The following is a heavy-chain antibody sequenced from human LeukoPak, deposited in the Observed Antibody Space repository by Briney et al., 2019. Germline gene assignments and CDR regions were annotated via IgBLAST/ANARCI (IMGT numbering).Heavy chain of an antibody. V-gene: IGHV4-59*12. J-gene: IGHJ6*03. D-gene: IGHD3-16*01. CDR2: IYHSGST. CDR1: GGSISSYY. Sequence: PSETLSLTCTVSGGSISSYYWSWIRQPPGKGLEWIGYIYHSGSTYYNPSLKSRVTISVDRSKNQFSLKLSSVTAADTAVYYCARWGIGSPHMDVWGKGTTVTVSS. CDR3: ARWGIGSPHMDV.